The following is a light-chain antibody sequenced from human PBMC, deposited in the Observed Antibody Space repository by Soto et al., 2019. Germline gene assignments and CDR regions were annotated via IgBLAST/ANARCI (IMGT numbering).Light chain of an antibody. CDR2: AAS. CDR1: QGLSSW. V-gene: IGKV1D-16*01. CDR3: KQYNSYPIT. J-gene: IGKJ5*01. Sequence: PMTQSSSSKSESVEARVTMTCRASQGLSSWLAWYQQKPEEATKSLIYAASRLESGVPSRFSGSGSGTDFALTISSLQPEEFATYYCKQYNSYPITFGQGTRLEIK.